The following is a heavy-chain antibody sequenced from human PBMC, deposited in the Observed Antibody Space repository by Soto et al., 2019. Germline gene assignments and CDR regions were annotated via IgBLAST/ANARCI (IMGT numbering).Heavy chain of an antibody. CDR3: AHRPRGYTYYFDY. CDR1: GFSLSTRGVA. CDR2: IYWDEDK. J-gene: IGHJ4*02. Sequence: QITLKESGPTLVKPTQTLTLTCTFSGFSLSTRGVAVGWFRQPPGKALEWLALIYWDEDKWYSPSLKSRLTITDYTYKNQVVLTMTHMDHVDTATYYCAHRPRGYTYYFDYWGQGTVVTVSS. D-gene: IGHD5-12*01. V-gene: IGHV2-5*02.